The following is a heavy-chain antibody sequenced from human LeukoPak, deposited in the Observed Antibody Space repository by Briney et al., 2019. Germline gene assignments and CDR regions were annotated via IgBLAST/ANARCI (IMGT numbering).Heavy chain of an antibody. CDR3: ARGTGY. CDR1: GGSVSSGSYY. CDR2: ISYSGTT. J-gene: IGHJ4*02. V-gene: IGHV4-61*01. Sequence: SETLSLTCTVSGGSVSSGSYYWNWIRQPPGKGLEWIGYISYSGTTNYNPSLKSRVSISVDTSKNQFSLKLSSVTAADTAVYYCARGTGYWGQGTLVTVSS.